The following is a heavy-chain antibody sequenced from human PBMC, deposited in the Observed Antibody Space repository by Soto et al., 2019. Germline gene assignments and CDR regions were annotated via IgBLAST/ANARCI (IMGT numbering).Heavy chain of an antibody. CDR3: AKDRNYPRDQFHY. CDR1: GFTFSTYA. D-gene: IGHD1-7*01. V-gene: IGHV3-23*01. Sequence: VGSLRLSCAASGFTFSTYALSWVRQAPGKGLEWVSAISANGQGIYYADSVRGRFAISRDNSKNTIFLHMDSLRAEDTAVYYCAKDRNYPRDQFHYWGQGTLVTVSS. CDR2: ISANGQGI. J-gene: IGHJ4*02.